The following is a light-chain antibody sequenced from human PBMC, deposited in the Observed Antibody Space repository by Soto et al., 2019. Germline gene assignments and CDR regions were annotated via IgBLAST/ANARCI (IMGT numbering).Light chain of an antibody. V-gene: IGLV2-23*02. CDR2: EVS. J-gene: IGLJ7*01. Sequence: QSVLTQPASVSGSPGQSITISCTGTSSDVGSHNPVSWYQQHPGQAPKLMIYEVSKRPLGVSARFSASKSGNTASLTSSGLQAEDEADYYCCSYGGSRAVFGGGTQLTVL. CDR3: CSYGGSRAV. CDR1: SSDVGSHNP.